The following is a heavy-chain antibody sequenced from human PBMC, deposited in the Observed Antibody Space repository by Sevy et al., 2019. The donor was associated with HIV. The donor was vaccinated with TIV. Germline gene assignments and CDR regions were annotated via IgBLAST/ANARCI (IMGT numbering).Heavy chain of an antibody. J-gene: IGHJ4*02. CDR2: IYYSGST. Sequence: SETLSLTCTVSGDSISSYYWSWIRQPPGKGLEWIGYIYYSGSTNYNPSLKSRVTISVDTSKNQFSLKLSSVTAADTAVYYCASWTFRDGYNSPFDYWGQGTLVTVSS. CDR3: ASWTFRDGYNSPFDY. CDR1: GDSISSYY. V-gene: IGHV4-59*01. D-gene: IGHD5-12*01.